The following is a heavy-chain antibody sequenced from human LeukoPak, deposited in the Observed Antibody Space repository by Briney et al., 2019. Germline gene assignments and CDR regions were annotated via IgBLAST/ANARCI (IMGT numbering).Heavy chain of an antibody. CDR2: IYHSGTT. V-gene: IGHV4-38-2*02. D-gene: IGHD3-22*01. J-gene: IGHJ4*02. CDR1: GGSMNNYY. Sequence: SETLSLTCTVSGGSMNNYYWGWIRQPPGKGLEWVGSIYHSGTTPYNPSLKSRVTISPDTSKNQFSLKLSSVTAADTAVYYCARVAYYDTTGYYYNFDYWGQGTLVTVSS. CDR3: ARVAYYDTTGYYYNFDY.